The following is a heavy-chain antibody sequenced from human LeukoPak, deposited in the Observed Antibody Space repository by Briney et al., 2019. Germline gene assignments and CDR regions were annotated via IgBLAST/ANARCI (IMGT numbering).Heavy chain of an antibody. J-gene: IGHJ4*02. CDR1: GYTFTSYY. Sequence: ASVKVSCKASGYTFTSYYMHWVRQAPGQGLEWMGIINPSGGSTSYAQKFQGRVTMTTDTSTSTAYMELRSLRSDDTAVYYCARDKPYYYDSSGYEPDFDYWGQGTLVTVSS. V-gene: IGHV1-46*01. D-gene: IGHD3-22*01. CDR2: INPSGGST. CDR3: ARDKPYYYDSSGYEPDFDY.